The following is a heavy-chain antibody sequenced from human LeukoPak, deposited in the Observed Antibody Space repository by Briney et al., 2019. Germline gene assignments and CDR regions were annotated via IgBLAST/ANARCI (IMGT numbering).Heavy chain of an antibody. J-gene: IGHJ3*02. D-gene: IGHD3-9*01. Sequence: PSETLSLTCTVSGGSISSYYWSRIRQPPGKGLEWIGYIYYSGSTNYNPSLKSRVTISVDTSKNQFSLKLSSVTAADTAVYYCARVYYDILTGYPYDAFDIWGQGTMVTVSS. CDR3: ARVYYDILTGYPYDAFDI. CDR1: GGSISSYY. CDR2: IYYSGST. V-gene: IGHV4-59*01.